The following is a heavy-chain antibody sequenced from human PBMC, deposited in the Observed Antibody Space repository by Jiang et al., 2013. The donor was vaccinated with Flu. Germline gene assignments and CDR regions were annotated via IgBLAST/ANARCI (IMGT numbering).Heavy chain of an antibody. Sequence: VSCKASGYTFTGYYIHWYRQAPGQGLEWMGCINPDSGGTKYAQSFQGRVSMTGDTSISTAYMELSSLRSEDTAVYYCARGSLSPLTTVTSHYYYYGMDVWGQGTTVTVSS. D-gene: IGHD4-11*01. J-gene: IGHJ6*02. V-gene: IGHV1-2*02. CDR2: INPDSGGT. CDR3: ARGSLSPLTTVTSHYYYYGMDV. CDR1: GYTFTGYY.